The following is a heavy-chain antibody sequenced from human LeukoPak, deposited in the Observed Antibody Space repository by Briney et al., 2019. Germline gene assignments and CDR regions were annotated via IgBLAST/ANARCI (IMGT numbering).Heavy chain of an antibody. CDR1: GGTFSSYA. CDR3: ARGRRYDAFDI. V-gene: IGHV1-69*04. D-gene: IGHD5-24*01. Sequence: ASVKVSCKASGGTFSSYAISWVRQAPGQGLEWMGRIIPILGIANYAQKFQGRVTITADKSTSTAYMELSSLRSEDTAVYYCARGRRYDAFDIWGQGTMVTVSS. J-gene: IGHJ3*02. CDR2: IIPILGIA.